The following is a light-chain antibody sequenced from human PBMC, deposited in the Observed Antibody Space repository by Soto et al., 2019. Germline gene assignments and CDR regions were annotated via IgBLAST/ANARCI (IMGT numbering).Light chain of an antibody. V-gene: IGLV1-40*01. CDR3: QSYDISLSGYV. J-gene: IGLJ1*01. Sequence: QSVLTQPPSVSEAPGQRVTISCTGSSSNIGAGYEAHWYQQVPGTAPKLLIYENNNRPSGIPDRFSGSKSGTSASLAITGLQDEDEAEYYCQSYDISLSGYVFGTGTKLTVL. CDR2: ENN. CDR1: SSNIGAGYE.